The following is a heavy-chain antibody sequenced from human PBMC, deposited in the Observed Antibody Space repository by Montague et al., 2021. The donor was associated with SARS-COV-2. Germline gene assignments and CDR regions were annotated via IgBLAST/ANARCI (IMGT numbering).Heavy chain of an antibody. V-gene: IGHV3-48*03. J-gene: IGHJ6*02. CDR2: ISSSGLTI. D-gene: IGHD3-10*01. CDR3: ARSSVSMVRGVIYYHGMDV. Sequence: YLRLSCAASGFTFSSYEMNWVRQAPGKGLEWVSYISSSGLTIYYADSVKGRFTFSRDNAENSLYLQMNSLRAEDTAIYYCARSSVSMVRGVIYYHGMDVWGQGTPVTVSS. CDR1: GFTFSSYE.